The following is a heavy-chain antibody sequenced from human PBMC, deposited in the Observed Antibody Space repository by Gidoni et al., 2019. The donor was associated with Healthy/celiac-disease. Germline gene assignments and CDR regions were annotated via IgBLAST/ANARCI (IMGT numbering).Heavy chain of an antibody. V-gene: IGHV3-7*01. CDR3: VRFNGGASGLDY. CDR1: GFMLSNYW. Sequence: EVQLVESGGGLVQPGGSLRLSCGVSGFMLSNYWMTWVRQAPGKGLEWVANIDQAGSNQNYVGSVKGRFTISRDNAKNSLYLQMNSLRAEDTAVYYCVRFNGGASGLDYWGLGTLVTVSS. CDR2: IDQAGSNQ. J-gene: IGHJ4*02. D-gene: IGHD2-21*01.